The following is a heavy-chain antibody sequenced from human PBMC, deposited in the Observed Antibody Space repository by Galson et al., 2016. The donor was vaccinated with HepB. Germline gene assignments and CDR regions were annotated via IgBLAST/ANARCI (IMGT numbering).Heavy chain of an antibody. D-gene: IGHD6-13*01. CDR3: ARVREQQLLDAFDI. CDR2: ISSGSSYI. Sequence: SQRLSCATSGFTFTRYNMNWVRQAPGKGLEWVSSISSGSSYIYYADSVKGRFTISRDNVKKSLYLQMNSLRPEDTAVYYCARVREQQLLDAFDIWGQGTMVTVSS. V-gene: IGHV3-21*01. CDR1: GFTFTRYN. J-gene: IGHJ3*02.